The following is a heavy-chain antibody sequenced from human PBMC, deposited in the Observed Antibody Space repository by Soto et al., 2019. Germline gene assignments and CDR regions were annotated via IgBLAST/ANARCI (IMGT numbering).Heavy chain of an antibody. J-gene: IGHJ6*03. Sequence: QVQLQQWGAGLLKPSETLSLTCAVHGASSGTYYWTWIRQPPGKGLEWIGEINDRGTANHSPSLKSRVIISVDTSKNQFSLRLNSVTAADTAVYYCAGLRGFYYYIDVWGKGTTVTVSS. CDR3: AGLRGFYYYIDV. V-gene: IGHV4-34*01. CDR1: GASSGTYY. D-gene: IGHD3-10*01. CDR2: INDRGTA.